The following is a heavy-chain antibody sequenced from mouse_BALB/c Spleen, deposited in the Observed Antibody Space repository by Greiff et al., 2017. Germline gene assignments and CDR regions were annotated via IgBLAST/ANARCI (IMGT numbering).Heavy chain of an antibody. Sequence: EVQLVESGGGLVKPGGSLKLSCAASGFTFSSYAMSWVRQTPEKRLEWVASISSGGSTYYPDSVKGRFTISRDNARNILYLQMSSLRSEDTAMYYCARGSTTATFYFDYWGQGTTLTVSS. CDR1: GFTFSSYA. D-gene: IGHD1-2*01. J-gene: IGHJ2*01. CDR3: ARGSTTATFYFDY. V-gene: IGHV5-6-5*01. CDR2: ISSGGST.